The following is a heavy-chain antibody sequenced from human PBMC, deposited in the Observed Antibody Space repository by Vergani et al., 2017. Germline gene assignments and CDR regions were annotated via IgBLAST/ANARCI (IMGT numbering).Heavy chain of an antibody. CDR3: ARDLGYGDYDVEFFDY. D-gene: IGHD4-17*01. V-gene: IGHV1-18*01. Sequence: QVQLVQSGAEVKKPGASVKVSCKASGYTFTSYGISWVRQAPGQGLEWMGWISAYNGNTNYATKLQGRVTMTTDTSKSTAYMELRSLRSDDTAVYYCARDLGYGDYDVEFFDYWGQGTLVTVSS. J-gene: IGHJ4*02. CDR2: ISAYNGNT. CDR1: GYTFTSYG.